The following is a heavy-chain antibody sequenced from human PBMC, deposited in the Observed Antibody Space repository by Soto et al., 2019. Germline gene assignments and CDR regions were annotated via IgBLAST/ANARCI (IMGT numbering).Heavy chain of an antibody. Sequence: GGSLRLSGAASGFTFSSYGMHWVRQAPGKGLEWVAVISYDGSNKYCADSVKGRFTISRDKSKNTRYLQMNSLRAEDTAVYYCAKAMVVVTAIAGGGGFDKWGQGTLVTVSS. D-gene: IGHD2-21*02. CDR2: ISYDGSNK. V-gene: IGHV3-30*18. J-gene: IGHJ3*02. CDR1: GFTFSSYG. CDR3: AKAMVVVTAIAGGGGFDK.